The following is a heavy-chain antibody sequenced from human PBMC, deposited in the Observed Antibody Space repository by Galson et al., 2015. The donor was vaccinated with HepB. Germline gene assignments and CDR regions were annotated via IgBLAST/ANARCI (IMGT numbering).Heavy chain of an antibody. J-gene: IGHJ4*02. CDR3: ARDVGRGANDY. D-gene: IGHD3-10*01. Sequence: SLRLSCAASGFTFSSYEMNWVRQAPGKGLEWVSYISSSGSTIYYADSVKGRFTISRDNAKNSLYLQMNSLRAEDTAVYYCARDVGRGANDYWGQGTLVTVSS. CDR1: GFTFSSYE. CDR2: ISSSGSTI. V-gene: IGHV3-48*03.